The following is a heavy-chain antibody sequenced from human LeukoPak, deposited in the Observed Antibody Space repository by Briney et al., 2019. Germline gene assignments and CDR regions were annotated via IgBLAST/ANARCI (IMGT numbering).Heavy chain of an antibody. D-gene: IGHD6-13*01. V-gene: IGHV4-34*01. J-gene: IGHJ4*02. CDR3: ARQTAAAGNPVDY. CDR2: INHSGST. CDR1: GGSFSGYY. Sequence: KPSETLSLTCAVYGGSFSGYYWSWIRQPPGKGLEWIGEINHSGSTYYNPSLKSRVTISVDTSKNQFSLKLSSVTAADTAVYYCARQTAAAGNPVDYWGQGTLVTVSS.